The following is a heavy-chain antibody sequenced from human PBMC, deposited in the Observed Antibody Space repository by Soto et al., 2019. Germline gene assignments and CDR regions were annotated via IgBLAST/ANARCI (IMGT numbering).Heavy chain of an antibody. D-gene: IGHD3-10*01. CDR3: ARESYYCSGATVVAY. CDR2: IYYSGTT. CDR1: GCSINNYY. V-gene: IGHV4-59*01. Sequence: QVQLQESGPGLVKPAETLSLSCTVSGCSINNYYWSWIRQPPGKGLEWIGYIYYSGTTSYNPSLNSRVTMSVDRSKNQFSLKVNSVTAADTAVYYCARESYYCSGATVVAYWGQGTLVTVSS. J-gene: IGHJ1*01.